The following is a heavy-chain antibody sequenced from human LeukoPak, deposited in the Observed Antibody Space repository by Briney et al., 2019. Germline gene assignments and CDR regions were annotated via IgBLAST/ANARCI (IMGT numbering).Heavy chain of an antibody. D-gene: IGHD3-9*01. CDR2: IIPIFGTA. J-gene: IGHJ4*02. CDR1: GGTFSSYA. V-gene: IGHV1-69*05. CDR3: ARDLAPVLRYFDWLPRAR. Sequence: SVKVSCKASGGTFSSYAISWVRQAAGQGLEWRGRIIPIFGTANYAQKFQGRVTITTDESTSTAYMELSSLRSEDTAVFYCARDLAPVLRYFDWLPRARWGQGTLVTVSS.